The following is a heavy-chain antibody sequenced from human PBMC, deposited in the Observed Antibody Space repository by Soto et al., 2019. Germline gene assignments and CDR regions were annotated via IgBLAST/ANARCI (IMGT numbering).Heavy chain of an antibody. CDR3: ARVLAFITADAFDI. CDR1: GGSFSGYY. J-gene: IGHJ3*02. V-gene: IGHV4-34*01. D-gene: IGHD3-22*01. CDR2: INHSGST. Sequence: SETLSLTCAVYGGSFSGYYWSWIRQPPGKGLEWIGEINHSGSTNYNPSLKSRVTISVDTSKNQFSLKLSSVTAADTAVYYCARVLAFITADAFDIWGQGTMVTVSS.